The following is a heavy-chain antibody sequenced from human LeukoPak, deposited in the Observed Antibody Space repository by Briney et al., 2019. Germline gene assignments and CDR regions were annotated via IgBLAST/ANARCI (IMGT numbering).Heavy chain of an antibody. CDR3: ARGSYDSSDFEYFQH. J-gene: IGHJ1*01. Sequence: GGSLRLSCAASGFTFSSYGMTWVRQAPGKGLEWVSAISGSGGSTYYADSVKGRFTISRDNSKNTLYLQMNSLRADDTAVYYCARGSYDSSDFEYFQHWGQGTLVTVSS. V-gene: IGHV3-23*01. CDR2: ISGSGGST. D-gene: IGHD3-22*01. CDR1: GFTFSSYG.